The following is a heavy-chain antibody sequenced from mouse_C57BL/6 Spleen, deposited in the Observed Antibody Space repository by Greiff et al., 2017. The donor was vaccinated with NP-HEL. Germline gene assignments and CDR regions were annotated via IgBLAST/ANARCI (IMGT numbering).Heavy chain of an antibody. D-gene: IGHD1-1*01. Sequence: VMLVESGPELVKPGASVKISCKASGYAFSSSWMNWVKQRPGKGLEWIGRIYPGDGDTNYNGKFKGKATLTADKSSSTAYMQLSSLTSEDSAVYFCAGTVVDAMDYWGQGTSVTVSS. J-gene: IGHJ4*01. CDR2: IYPGDGDT. CDR1: GYAFSSSW. CDR3: AGTVVDAMDY. V-gene: IGHV1-82*01.